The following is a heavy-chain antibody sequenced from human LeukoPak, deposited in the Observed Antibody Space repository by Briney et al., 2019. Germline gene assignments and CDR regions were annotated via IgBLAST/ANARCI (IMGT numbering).Heavy chain of an antibody. D-gene: IGHD2-21*02. Sequence: SETLSLTCTVSGGSISSHYWSWIRQPPGQGLEWIGYIYYSGSTNYNPSLKSRVTISVDTSKNQFSLKLSSVTAADTAVYYCARVVVTAIRGEDYYYYMDVWGKGTTVTVSS. V-gene: IGHV4-59*11. CDR1: GGSISSHY. CDR2: IYYSGST. J-gene: IGHJ6*03. CDR3: ARVVVTAIRGEDYYYYMDV.